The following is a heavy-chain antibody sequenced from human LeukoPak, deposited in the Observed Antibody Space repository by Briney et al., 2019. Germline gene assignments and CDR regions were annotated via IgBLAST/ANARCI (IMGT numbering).Heavy chain of an antibody. D-gene: IGHD2-15*01. CDR3: ARASPHCSGGSCYPTYYYYMDV. J-gene: IGHJ6*03. V-gene: IGHV3-21*01. CDR2: TSSSSSYI. CDR1: GFTFSSYS. Sequence: GGSLRLSCAASGFTFSSYSMNWVRQAPGKGLEWVSSTSSSSSYIYYADSVKGRFTISRDNAKNSLYLQMNSLRAEDTAVYYCARASPHCSGGSCYPTYYYYMDVWGKGTTVTVSS.